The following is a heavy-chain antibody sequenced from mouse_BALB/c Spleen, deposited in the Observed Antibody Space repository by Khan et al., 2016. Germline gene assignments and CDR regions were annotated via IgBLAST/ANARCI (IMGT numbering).Heavy chain of an antibody. CDR3: ARTARIKY. D-gene: IGHD1-2*01. Sequence: QLQESGPGLVKPSQSLSLTCTVTGYSITSGYGWKWIRQFPGNKLEWMGYISYSGSTNYNPSLKSRISITRDTSKNQFFLQLNSVTTEDTATYYCARTARIKYWGQGTTLTVSS. V-gene: IGHV3-2*02. CDR2: ISYSGST. CDR1: GYSITSGYG. J-gene: IGHJ2*01.